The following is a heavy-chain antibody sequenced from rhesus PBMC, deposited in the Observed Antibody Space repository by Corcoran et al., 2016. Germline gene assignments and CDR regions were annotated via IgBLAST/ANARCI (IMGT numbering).Heavy chain of an antibody. CDR3: ARLNTVRGDAFDF. D-gene: IGHD4-23*01. Sequence: QLQLQESGPGLVKPSETLSVTCAVSGGSISSSYWSWIRQAPGKGLEWIGDIYGSGSSTNYNPSLKSRVTLSVDTSKNQLSLKLSSVTTADTAVYYCARLNTVRGDAFDFWGQGLRVTVSS. V-gene: IGHV4-169*01. CDR2: IYGSGSST. J-gene: IGHJ3*01. CDR1: GGSISSSY.